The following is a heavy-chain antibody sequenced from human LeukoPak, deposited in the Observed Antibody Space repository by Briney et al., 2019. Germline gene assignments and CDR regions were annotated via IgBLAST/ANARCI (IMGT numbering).Heavy chain of an antibody. CDR1: GFTFSSYA. Sequence: AGSLRLSCAASGFTFSSYAMSWVRQAPGKGLEWVSAISGSGGSTYYADSVKGRFTISRDNSKNTLYLQLNSLRAEDTAVYYCAKDLGYYYDSSGSDYWGQGTLVIVSS. J-gene: IGHJ4*02. V-gene: IGHV3-23*01. CDR2: ISGSGGST. D-gene: IGHD3-22*01. CDR3: AKDLGYYYDSSGSDY.